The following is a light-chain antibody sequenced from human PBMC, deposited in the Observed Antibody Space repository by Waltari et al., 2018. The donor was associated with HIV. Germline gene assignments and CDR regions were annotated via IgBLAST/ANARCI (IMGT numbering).Light chain of an antibody. CDR2: RNK. J-gene: IGLJ2*01. CDR1: SFDIGSSY. Sequence: QSVLTHPPSASGTPGQWVTIPCSGNSFDIGSSYVYWFQQPPGTGSKLLTYRNKQRPSGVPDRFSGSKSGTSASLAISGLRSEDEADYYCATWDDNLSGVVFGGGTKLTVL. V-gene: IGLV1-47*01. CDR3: ATWDDNLSGVV.